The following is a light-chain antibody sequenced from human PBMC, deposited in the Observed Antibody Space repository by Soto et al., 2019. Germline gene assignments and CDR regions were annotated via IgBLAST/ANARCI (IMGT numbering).Light chain of an antibody. CDR2: EAS. CDR1: QSFNTW. J-gene: IGKJ1*01. V-gene: IGKV1-5*01. Sequence: DSPMKQSPSTLSASVGDRVTIPCRASQSFNTWMAWYQQKPGKAPKLLIFEASTLGSGVPARFSGSGSGTEFTLTISSLQPEDFATYYCQQYNSYATFGQGTKV. CDR3: QQYNSYAT.